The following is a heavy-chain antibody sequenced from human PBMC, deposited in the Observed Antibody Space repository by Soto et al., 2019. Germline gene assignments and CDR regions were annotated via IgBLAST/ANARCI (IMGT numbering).Heavy chain of an antibody. Sequence: XETLFLTCAADGWPCSGYYWSWIRQPPGRGLEWIGKINHSGSTNYNPSLKSRVTISVDTSKNQFSLKLSSVTAADTAVYYCARASITMVRGVILDHDAFDISGQGTMVTVSS. J-gene: IGHJ3*02. CDR3: ARASITMVRGVILDHDAFDI. CDR1: GWPCSGYY. V-gene: IGHV4-34*01. D-gene: IGHD3-10*01. CDR2: INHSGST.